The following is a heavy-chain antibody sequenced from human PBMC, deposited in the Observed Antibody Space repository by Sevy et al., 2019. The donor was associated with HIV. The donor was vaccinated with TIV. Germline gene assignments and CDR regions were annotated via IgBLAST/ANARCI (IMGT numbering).Heavy chain of an antibody. J-gene: IGHJ4*02. CDR1: GYTFSNNA. V-gene: IGHV1-3*01. CDR3: ARGKGGIFGVVTGQFDY. D-gene: IGHD3-3*01. Sequence: ASVKVSCKASGYTFSNNAIHWVRQAPGQRLEWMGWVHAGNGHTKFSEKFQDRVTISRDTSATSVYMDLTSLTSEDTAIYYCARGKGGIFGVVTGQFDYWGQGTLVTVSS. CDR2: VHAGNGHT.